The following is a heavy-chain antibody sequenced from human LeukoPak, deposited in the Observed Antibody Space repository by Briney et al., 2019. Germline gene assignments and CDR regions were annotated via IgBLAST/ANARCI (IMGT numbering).Heavy chain of an antibody. Sequence: SETLSLTCTVSGGSMSSYYWSWIRQPPGKGLEWIGHIYNSGSTNYNPSLKSRVTISVDTSKNHFSLKLSSVTAADTAVYYCAKTDGDYDDYWGQGTLVTASS. CDR1: GGSMSSYY. J-gene: IGHJ4*02. CDR2: IYNSGST. CDR3: AKTDGDYDDY. V-gene: IGHV4-59*08. D-gene: IGHD4-17*01.